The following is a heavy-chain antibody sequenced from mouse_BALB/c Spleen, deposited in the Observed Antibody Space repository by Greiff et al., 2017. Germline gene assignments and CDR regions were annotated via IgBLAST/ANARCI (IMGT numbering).Heavy chain of an antibody. D-gene: IGHD2-1*01. V-gene: IGHV1-69*01. Sequence: QVQLQQPGAELVMPGASVKMSCKASGYTFTDYWMHWVKQRPGQGLEWIGAIDTSDSYTSYNQKFKGKATLTVDESSSTAYMQLSSLTSEDSAVYYCERVDGNYEAYWGQGTLVTVSA. CDR3: ERVDGNYEAY. J-gene: IGHJ3*01. CDR1: GYTFTDYW. CDR2: IDTSDSYT.